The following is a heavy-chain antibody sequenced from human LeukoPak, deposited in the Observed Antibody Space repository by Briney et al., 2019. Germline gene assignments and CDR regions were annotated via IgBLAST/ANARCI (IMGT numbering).Heavy chain of an antibody. J-gene: IGHJ4*02. CDR1: GFTFSSYS. CDR2: ISSSSSYI. D-gene: IGHD3-22*01. Sequence: GGSLRLSCAVSGFTFSSYSMDWVRQAPGKGLEWVSSISSSSSYIYYADSVKGRFTISRDNAKNSLYLQMNSLRAEDTAVYYCARDGSNYYDSSGYQNDYWGQGTLVTVSS. CDR3: ARDGSNYYDSSGYQNDY. V-gene: IGHV3-21*01.